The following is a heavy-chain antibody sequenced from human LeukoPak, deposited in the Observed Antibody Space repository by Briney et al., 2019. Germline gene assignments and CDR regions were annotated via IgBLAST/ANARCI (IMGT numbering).Heavy chain of an antibody. CDR3: ATDPWGVGAHSAFDI. CDR2: FDPEDGET. V-gene: IGHV1-24*01. Sequence: ASVTVSFKFSGYTLTELSMHWVRQAPGKGLEWMGGFDPEDGETIYSQKFQGRVTMTEDTSTDTAYMELSSLRSEHTAVYYCATDPWGVGAHSAFDIWGQGTMVTVSS. CDR1: GYTLTELS. J-gene: IGHJ3*02. D-gene: IGHD1-26*01.